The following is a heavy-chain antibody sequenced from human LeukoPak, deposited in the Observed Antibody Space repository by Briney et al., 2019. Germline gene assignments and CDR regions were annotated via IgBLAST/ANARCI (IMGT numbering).Heavy chain of an antibody. V-gene: IGHV1-2*02. CDR3: ARGDHYDILTGYQTPSHLSDY. Sequence: ASVKVSCKASGYTFTAYYMYWVRQAPGQGLEWMGWINPNSGGTNYAQKFQGRVTMTRDTSISTAYMELSRLRSDDTAVYYCARGDHYDILTGYQTPSHLSDYWGQGTLVTVSS. D-gene: IGHD3-9*01. CDR2: INPNSGGT. CDR1: GYTFTAYY. J-gene: IGHJ4*02.